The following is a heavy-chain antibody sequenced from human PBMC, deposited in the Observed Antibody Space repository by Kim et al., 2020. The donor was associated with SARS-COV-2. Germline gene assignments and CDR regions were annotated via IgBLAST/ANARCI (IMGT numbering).Heavy chain of an antibody. Sequence: SETLSLTCAVYGGSFSGYYWSWIRQPPGKGLEWIGEINHSGSTNYNPSLKSRVTISVDTSKNQFSLKLSSVTAADTAVYYCARGPFNSDYYDSSGPAPPGYWYFDLWGRGPWSLSPQ. CDR1: GGSFSGYY. D-gene: IGHD3-22*01. V-gene: IGHV4-34*01. J-gene: IGHJ2*01. CDR2: INHSGST. CDR3: ARGPFNSDYYDSSGPAPPGYWYFDL.